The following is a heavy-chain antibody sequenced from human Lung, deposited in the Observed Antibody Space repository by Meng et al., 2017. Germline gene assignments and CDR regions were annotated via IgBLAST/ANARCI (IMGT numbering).Heavy chain of an antibody. D-gene: IGHD2-21*02. V-gene: IGHV1-3*01. CDR2: INAGNGNT. Sequence: QFQLVQSGPEVRKPGASVKVSCKASGYTFTSYAMHWVRQAPGQRLEWMGWINAGNGNTKYSQKFQGRVTITRDTSASTAYMELSSLRSEDTAVYYCARGDYCGGDCYWFDYWGQGTLVTVSS. J-gene: IGHJ4*02. CDR3: ARGDYCGGDCYWFDY. CDR1: GYTFTSYA.